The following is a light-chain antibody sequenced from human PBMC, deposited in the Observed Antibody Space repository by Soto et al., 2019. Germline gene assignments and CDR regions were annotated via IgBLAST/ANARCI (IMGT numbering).Light chain of an antibody. V-gene: IGKV3-11*01. Sequence: EIVLTQSPATLSLSPGERATLSCRASQSVSINLAWYQQKPGKAPRLLIYAASTRPTGIPARFSGSGSGTEFTLTISSLQPEAFAFYYCQQHADWPLTFGGGTKVEIK. J-gene: IGKJ4*01. CDR1: QSVSIN. CDR3: QQHADWPLT. CDR2: AAS.